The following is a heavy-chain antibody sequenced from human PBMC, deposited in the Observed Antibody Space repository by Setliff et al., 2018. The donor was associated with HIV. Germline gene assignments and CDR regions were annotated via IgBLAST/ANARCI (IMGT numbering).Heavy chain of an antibody. CDR2: IKEDGSEK. CDR3: ARVVATSDY. D-gene: IGHD5-12*01. J-gene: IGHJ4*02. CDR1: GFTFRSYW. V-gene: IGHV3-7*01. Sequence: PGGSLRLSCAASGFTFRSYWLSWVRQAPGKGLEWVANIKEDGSEKYYVDSVKGRFTISRDNAKNSLFLQVNSLRAEDTAVYYCARVVATSDYWGQGTLVTVSS.